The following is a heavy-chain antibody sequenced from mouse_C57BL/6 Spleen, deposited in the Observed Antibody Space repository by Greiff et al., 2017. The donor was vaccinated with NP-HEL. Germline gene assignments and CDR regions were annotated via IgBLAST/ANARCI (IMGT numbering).Heavy chain of an antibody. V-gene: IGHV1-76*01. J-gene: IGHJ2*01. D-gene: IGHD3-2*02. CDR1: GYTFTDYY. Sequence: QVQLKQSGAELVRPGASVKLSCKASGYTFTDYYINWVKQRPGQGLEWIARIYPGSGNTYYNEKFKGKATLTAEKASSTAYMQLSSLTSEDSAVYFCARSQLRPLDYWGQGTTLTVSS. CDR3: ARSQLRPLDY. CDR2: IYPGSGNT.